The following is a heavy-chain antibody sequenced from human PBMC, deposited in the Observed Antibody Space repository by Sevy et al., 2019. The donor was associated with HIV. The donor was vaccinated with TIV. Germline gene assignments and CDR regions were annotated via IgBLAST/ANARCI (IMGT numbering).Heavy chain of an antibody. CDR1: GGSISSSSYY. CDR2: IYYTGSI. CDR3: ATYIRIFGVVNDGAAFDI. J-gene: IGHJ3*02. V-gene: IGHV4-39*01. Sequence: SETLSLTCTVSGGSISSSSYYWGWIRQPPGKGLEWIGNIYYTGSIYYNPSLKSRVTISVDTSKNQFSLKLSSVTAADTAVYYCATYIRIFGVVNDGAAFDIWGQGTMVTVSS. D-gene: IGHD3-3*01.